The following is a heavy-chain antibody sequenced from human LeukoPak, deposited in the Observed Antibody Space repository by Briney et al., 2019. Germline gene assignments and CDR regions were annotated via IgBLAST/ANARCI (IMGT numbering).Heavy chain of an antibody. CDR3: ARVMAAGTFPFDY. CDR2: IYSGGST. J-gene: IGHJ4*02. CDR1: GFTVSSDY. D-gene: IGHD6-13*01. Sequence: GGSLRLSCAASGFTVSSDYMSWVRQAPGKGLEWVSVIYSGGSTYYADSVKGRFTISRHNSKNTLYLQMNSLRAEDTAVYYCARVMAAGTFPFDYWGQGTLVTVSS. V-gene: IGHV3-53*04.